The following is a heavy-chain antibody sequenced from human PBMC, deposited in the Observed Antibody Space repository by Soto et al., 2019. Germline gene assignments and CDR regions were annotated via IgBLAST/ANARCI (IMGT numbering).Heavy chain of an antibody. V-gene: IGHV1-69*06. D-gene: IGHD6-19*01. CDR1: GGTFSSYA. Sequence: SVKVSCKASGGTFSSYAISWVRQAPGQGLEWMGGIIPIFGTANYAQKFQGGVTITADKSTSTAYMELSSLRSEDTAVYYCASPPRLAYYYYGMDVWGQGTTVTVSS. CDR2: IIPIFGTA. J-gene: IGHJ6*02. CDR3: ASPPRLAYYYYGMDV.